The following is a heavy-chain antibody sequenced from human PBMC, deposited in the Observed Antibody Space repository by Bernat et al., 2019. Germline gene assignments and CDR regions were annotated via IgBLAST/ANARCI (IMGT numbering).Heavy chain of an antibody. J-gene: IGHJ6*03. Sequence: EVQLVESGGGLVQPGRSLRLSCTASGFTFGDYAMSWFRQAPGKGLGWVGFIRSKAYGGTTEYAASVKGRFTISRDDSKSIAYLQMNSLKTEDTAVYYCAKGEAGYYYYYMDVWGKGTTVTVSS. CDR2: IRSKAYGGTT. CDR1: GFTFGDYA. CDR3: AKGEAGYYYYYMDV. V-gene: IGHV3-49*03.